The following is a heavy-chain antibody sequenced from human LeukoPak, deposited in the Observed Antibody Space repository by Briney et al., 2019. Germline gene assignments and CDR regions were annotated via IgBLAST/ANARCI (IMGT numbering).Heavy chain of an antibody. CDR2: ISNIGNHI. V-gene: IGHV3-21*01. CDR1: GFTFSGYT. Sequence: GGSLRLSCVASGFTFSGYTMNWVRQAPGKGLEWVSSISNIGNHIYYADSLKARFTISRDNAKNSLYLQMNSLRAEDTAVYYCASYDSSGYYEIYWGQGTLVTVSS. D-gene: IGHD3-22*01. CDR3: ASYDSSGYYEIY. J-gene: IGHJ4*02.